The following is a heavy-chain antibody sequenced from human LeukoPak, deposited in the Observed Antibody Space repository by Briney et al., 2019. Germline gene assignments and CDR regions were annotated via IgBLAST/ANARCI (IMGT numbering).Heavy chain of an antibody. Sequence: GGSLRLSCVASGFTFSSYWMGWVRQAPGKGLEWVANIQQDGSEIFYVDSVRGRFTISRDNAKNSLYLQMNSLRAEDMALYYCAKGLVGATEDFFDYWGQGTLVTVSS. J-gene: IGHJ4*02. CDR2: IQQDGSEI. D-gene: IGHD1-26*01. CDR1: GFTFSSYW. CDR3: AKGLVGATEDFFDY. V-gene: IGHV3-7*03.